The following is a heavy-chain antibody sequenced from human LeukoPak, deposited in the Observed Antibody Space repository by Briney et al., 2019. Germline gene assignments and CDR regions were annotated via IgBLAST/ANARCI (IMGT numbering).Heavy chain of an antibody. V-gene: IGHV3-33*08. CDR2: IQSDGSDQ. CDR1: GFSFSSYG. J-gene: IGHJ3*02. CDR3: ARHRSGGSQDDAFDI. D-gene: IGHD2-15*01. Sequence: GGSLRLSCAASGFSFSSYGMHWVRQAPGKGLEWVAFIQSDGSDQYYADSVKGRFTISRQNAKNSLFLQMNSLRAEDTAVYYRARHRSGGSQDDAFDIWGQGTLVTVSS.